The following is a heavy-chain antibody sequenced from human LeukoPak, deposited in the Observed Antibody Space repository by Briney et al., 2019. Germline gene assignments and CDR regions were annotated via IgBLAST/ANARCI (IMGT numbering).Heavy chain of an antibody. CDR3: AGERGEEYSSGWYKTNYFYN. J-gene: IGHJ4*02. Sequence: SETLSLTCTVSGDSFTSVTDYWAWIRQPPGKGLEWIASGDYSGGTYYNPSLESRVAISADMSKNQISLELTSVTGADTAVYYCAGERGEEYSSGWYKTNYFYNWGQGIRVTVSS. D-gene: IGHD6-19*01. V-gene: IGHV4-39*07. CDR1: GDSFTSVTDY. CDR2: GDYSGGT.